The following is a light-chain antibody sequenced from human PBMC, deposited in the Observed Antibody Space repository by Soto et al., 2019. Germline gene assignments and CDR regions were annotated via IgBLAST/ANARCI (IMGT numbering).Light chain of an antibody. CDR3: QQYNSYLYT. J-gene: IGKJ2*01. V-gene: IGKV1-5*01. Sequence: DIQMTQSPSTLSASVGDRVTITCRASQSISSWLAWYQQKPGKAPKLLIYDASSLEGGVPSRFSGSGSGTECTLTISSLQPDDFATYYCQQYNSYLYTFGQGTKLEIK. CDR2: DAS. CDR1: QSISSW.